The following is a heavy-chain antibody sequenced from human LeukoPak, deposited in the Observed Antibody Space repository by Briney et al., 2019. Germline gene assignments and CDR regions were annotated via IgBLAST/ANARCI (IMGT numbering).Heavy chain of an antibody. V-gene: IGHV1-2*02. J-gene: IGHJ4*02. CDR1: GYTFTGYY. Sequence: ASVKVSCKASGYTFTGYYMHWVRQAPGQGLEWMGWINPNSGGTNYAQKFQGRVTMTRDTSISTAYMELSRLRSDDTGVYYCAREDRSGYPLSLDYWGQGTLVTVSS. CDR3: AREDRSGYPLSLDY. CDR2: INPNSGGT. D-gene: IGHD5-12*01.